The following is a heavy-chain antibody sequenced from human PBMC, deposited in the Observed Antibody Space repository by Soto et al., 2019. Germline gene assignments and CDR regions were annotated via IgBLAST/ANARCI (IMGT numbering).Heavy chain of an antibody. Sequence: QITLKESGPTLVRPTQTLTLTCTFSGFSLTTSGVGVGWIRQPPGKALERRAVIYWDDDKRYSSSLKSRLTIPKETCKNQVVLTKTNMDPLDTATYYCAQHPSSGLGSYSFDYWGHGTLVTVSS. CDR1: GFSLTTSGVG. J-gene: IGHJ4*01. V-gene: IGHV2-5*02. D-gene: IGHD3-10*01. CDR3: AQHPSSGLGSYSFDY. CDR2: IYWDDDK.